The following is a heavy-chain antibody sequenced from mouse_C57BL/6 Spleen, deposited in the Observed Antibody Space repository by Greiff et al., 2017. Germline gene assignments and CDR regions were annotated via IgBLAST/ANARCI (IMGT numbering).Heavy chain of an antibody. Sequence: EVQGVESGGGLVQPKGSLKLSCAASGFSFNTYAMNWVRQAPGKGLEWVARIRSKSNNYATYYADSVKDRFTISRDDSESMLYLQMNNLKTEDTAMYYCVRHDYYEAMDYWGQGTSVTVSS. CDR2: IRSKSNNYAT. CDR1: GFSFNTYA. J-gene: IGHJ4*01. CDR3: VRHDYYEAMDY. V-gene: IGHV10-1*01. D-gene: IGHD1-1*01.